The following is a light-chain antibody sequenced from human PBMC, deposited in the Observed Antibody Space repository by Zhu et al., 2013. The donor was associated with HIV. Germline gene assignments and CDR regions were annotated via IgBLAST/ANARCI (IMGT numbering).Light chain of an antibody. CDR3: QAWDSSTHVL. V-gene: IGLV3-1*01. CDR2: QDT. J-gene: IGLJ2*01. Sequence: SYDLTQPPSVSVSPGQTASISCSGDRLGDKSASWYQQKPGQSPVLVIYQDTKRPSGIPERFSGSNSGDTATLTISGTQAMDEADYYCQAWDSSTHVLFGGGTKLTVL. CDR1: RLGDKS.